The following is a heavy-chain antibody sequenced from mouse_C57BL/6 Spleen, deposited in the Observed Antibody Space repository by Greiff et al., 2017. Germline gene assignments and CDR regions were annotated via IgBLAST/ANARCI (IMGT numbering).Heavy chain of an antibody. J-gene: IGHJ4*01. Sequence: EVQLQQSGPELVKPGASVKISCKASGYSFTGYYMNWVKQSPEKSLEWIGEINPSTGGTTYNQKFKAKATLTVDKSSSTAYMQLKSLTSEDSAVYYCARDGSSNPLYAMDYWGQGTSVTVSA. CDR2: INPSTGGT. CDR1: GYSFTGYY. V-gene: IGHV1-42*01. CDR3: ARDGSSNPLYAMDY. D-gene: IGHD1-1*01.